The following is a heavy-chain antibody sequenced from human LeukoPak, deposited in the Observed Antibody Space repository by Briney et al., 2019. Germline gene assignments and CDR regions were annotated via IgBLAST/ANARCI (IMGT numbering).Heavy chain of an antibody. V-gene: IGHV4-34*01. CDR3: ARGRHDITMIVVVITSVSYYLDV. CDR1: GWVFSCYH. CDR2: INSSGRT. Sequence: SETLSPNCPGYGWVFSCYHWNWIRPSPGEGLEWIGDINSSGRTYYNPSLKSRHTISVDTSKNQFSLKLRSVTAADTAVYYCARGRHDITMIVVVITSVSYYLDVWGKGTTVTVS. J-gene: IGHJ6*03. D-gene: IGHD3-22*01.